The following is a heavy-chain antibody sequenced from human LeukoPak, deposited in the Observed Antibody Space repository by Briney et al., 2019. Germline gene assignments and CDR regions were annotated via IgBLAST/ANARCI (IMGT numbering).Heavy chain of an antibody. CDR2: IYYSGST. Sequence: SETLSLTCTVSGGSISSYYWSWIRQPPGKGLEWIGYIYYSGSTNYNPSLKSRVTISVDTSKNQFSLKLSSVTAADTAVYYCARVWDPVGAFDYWGQGTLVTVSS. CDR1: GGSISSYY. J-gene: IGHJ4*02. V-gene: IGHV4-59*01. D-gene: IGHD3-16*01. CDR3: ARVWDPVGAFDY.